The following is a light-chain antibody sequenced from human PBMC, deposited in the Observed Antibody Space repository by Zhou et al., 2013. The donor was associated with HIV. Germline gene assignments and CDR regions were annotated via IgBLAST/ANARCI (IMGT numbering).Light chain of an antibody. V-gene: IGKV3-20*01. Sequence: EIVLTQSPGTLSLSPGERATLSCRASQSVSSSSLAWYQQKPGQAPRLLIYGASSRATGIPDRFSGSGSGTDFTLTISRLEPEDFAVYYCQQYGNSPRTFGPGTKVDFK. CDR1: QSVSSSS. J-gene: IGKJ3*01. CDR2: GAS. CDR3: QQYGNSPRT.